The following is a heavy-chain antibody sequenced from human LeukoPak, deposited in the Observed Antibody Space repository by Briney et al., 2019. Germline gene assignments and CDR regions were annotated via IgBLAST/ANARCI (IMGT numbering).Heavy chain of an antibody. CDR2: IYHSGSA. CDR3: ARVRGSSGSYEYYHYMDV. V-gene: IGHV4-39*07. J-gene: IGHJ6*03. D-gene: IGHD1-26*01. CDR1: GGSISSINYY. Sequence: SEALSLTCTVSGGSISSINYYWGWIRQPPGKGLEWIGSIYHSGSAYYNSSLKSRVSISVDTSKKQFSLKLSSVTAADTAVYYCARVRGSSGSYEYYHYMDVWGKGTTVTISS.